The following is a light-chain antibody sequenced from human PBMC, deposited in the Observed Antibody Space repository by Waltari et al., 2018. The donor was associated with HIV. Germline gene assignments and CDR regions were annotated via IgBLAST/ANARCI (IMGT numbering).Light chain of an antibody. CDR2: DDS. V-gene: IGLV3-21*04. CDR3: QVWDSSRDHWV. J-gene: IGLJ3*02. Sequence: SYVLTQPPSVSLAPGKTARITCEGENIARTNVHWYQQKPGQAPVLVIYDDSDRPSGIPERFSGSNSGNTATLTISRVEAGDEADYYCQVWDSSRDHWVFGGGTKLTVL. CDR1: NIARTN.